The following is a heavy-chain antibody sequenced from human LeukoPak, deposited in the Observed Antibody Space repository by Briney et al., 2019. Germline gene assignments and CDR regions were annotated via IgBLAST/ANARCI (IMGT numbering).Heavy chain of an antibody. CDR1: RFTFSSYA. CDR3: AKDQEHSGSYYYYGMDV. V-gene: IGHV3-23*01. Sequence: PGGSLRLSCAASRFTFSSYAMSWVRQAPGKGLEWVSGISGSGGSTYYADSVKGRFTISRDNSKNTLYLQMNSLRAEDTAVYYCAKDQEHSGSYYYYGMDVWGQGTTVTVSS. J-gene: IGHJ6*02. CDR2: ISGSGGST. D-gene: IGHD1-26*01.